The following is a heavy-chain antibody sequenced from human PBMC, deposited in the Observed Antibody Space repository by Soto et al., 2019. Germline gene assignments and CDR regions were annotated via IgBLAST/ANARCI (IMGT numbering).Heavy chain of an antibody. V-gene: IGHV4-31*03. D-gene: IGHD6-19*01. CDR1: GGSISSGGYY. CDR3: TGAPYTSGWWVPPGVDY. J-gene: IGHJ4*02. Sequence: SETLSLTCTVSGGSISSGGYYWSWIRQHPGKGLEWIGYIYYSGSTYYNPSLKSRVTISVDTSKNQFSLKLSSVTAEDTAVYYCTGAPYTSGWWVPPGVDYWGQGALVTVSS. CDR2: IYYSGST.